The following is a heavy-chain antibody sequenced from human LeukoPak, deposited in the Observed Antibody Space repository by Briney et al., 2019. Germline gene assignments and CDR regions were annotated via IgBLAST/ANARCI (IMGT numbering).Heavy chain of an antibody. CDR3: ARVAPPNPY. CDR2: DYSSGST. Sequence: SETLSLTCTVSGGSIRSRSYYWGWFRQTPGKGLEWIGTDYSSGSTYYNPSLKSRVTISVDTSKNQFYLKLSSVTAADTAVYYCARVAPPNPYWGQGTLVTVSS. V-gene: IGHV4-39*07. J-gene: IGHJ4*02. CDR1: GGSIRSRSYY.